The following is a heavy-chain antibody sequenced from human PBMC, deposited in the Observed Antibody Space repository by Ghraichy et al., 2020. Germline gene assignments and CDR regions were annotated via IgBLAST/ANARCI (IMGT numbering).Heavy chain of an antibody. CDR2: IVESGGST. CDR3: AKVYRSGTKGFDP. V-gene: IGHV3-23*01. J-gene: IGHJ5*02. CDR1: GFTFSSYA. D-gene: IGHD6-25*01. Sequence: GGSLRLSCAASGFTFSSYAMYWVRQAPGKGLECVSGIVESGGSTYYADSVKGRFTISRDNSKNTLYLQMNSLRAEDTAVYFCAKVYRSGTKGFDPWGQGTLVTVSS.